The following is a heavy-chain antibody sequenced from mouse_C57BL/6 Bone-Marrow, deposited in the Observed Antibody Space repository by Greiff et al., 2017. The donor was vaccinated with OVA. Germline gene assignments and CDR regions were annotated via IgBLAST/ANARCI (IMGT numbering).Heavy chain of an antibody. CDR1: GYTFTSSW. Sequence: QVQLQQPGAELVKPGASVKLSCKASGYTFTSSWMHWVKQRPGRGLEWIGRLDPNSGGPKYNEKFKSKATLTVDKPSSTAYMQLSSLTSEDSAVYYCARDWGYYFDYWGQGTTLTVSS. V-gene: IGHV1-72*01. CDR2: LDPNSGGP. D-gene: IGHD4-1*01. J-gene: IGHJ2*01. CDR3: ARDWGYYFDY.